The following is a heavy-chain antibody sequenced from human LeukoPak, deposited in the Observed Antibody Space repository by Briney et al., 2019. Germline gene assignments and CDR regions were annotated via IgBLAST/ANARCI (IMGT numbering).Heavy chain of an antibody. V-gene: IGHV4-61*02. CDR3: ARDVRSGLGIDY. CDR2: VSTGRAT. D-gene: IGHD3-22*01. J-gene: IGHJ4*02. Sequence: PSETLSLTCTVSGGSMNSGSYYWSWIRQTAEKRLEWIGRVSTGRATSYNPSLSSRVTMSIDTSKNEFFLNLRSVTAADTAVYYCARDVRSGLGIDYWGQGTLVTVSS. CDR1: GGSMNSGSYY.